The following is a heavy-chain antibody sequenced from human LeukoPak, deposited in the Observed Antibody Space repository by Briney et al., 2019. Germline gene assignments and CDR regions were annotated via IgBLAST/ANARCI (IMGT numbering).Heavy chain of an antibody. V-gene: IGHV4-59*01. CDR1: GGSISSYY. CDR2: IYYSGST. J-gene: IGHJ3*02. CDR3: ARDPRGAFDI. Sequence: TLSLTCTVSGGSISSYYWSWIRQPPGKGLEWIGYIYYSGSTNYNPSLKSRVTISVDTSKNQFSLKLSSVTAADTAVYYCARDPRGAFDIWGQGTMVTVSS.